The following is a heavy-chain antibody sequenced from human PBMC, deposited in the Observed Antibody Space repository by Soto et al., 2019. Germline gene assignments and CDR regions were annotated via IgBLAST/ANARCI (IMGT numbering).Heavy chain of an antibody. D-gene: IGHD3-22*01. CDR1: GFTFSSYA. J-gene: IGHJ4*02. Sequence: GGSLRLSCAASGFTFSSYAMHWVRQAPGKGLEWVAVISYDGSNKYYADSVKGRFTISRDNSKNTLYLQMNSLRAEDTAVYYCARDLGRNDYYDSSGYYSNYFDYWGQGTLVTVSS. CDR2: ISYDGSNK. V-gene: IGHV3-30-3*01. CDR3: ARDLGRNDYYDSSGYYSNYFDY.